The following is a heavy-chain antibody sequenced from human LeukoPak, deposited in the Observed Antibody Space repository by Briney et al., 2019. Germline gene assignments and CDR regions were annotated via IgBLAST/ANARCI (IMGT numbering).Heavy chain of an antibody. V-gene: IGHV3-20*04. CDR2: INWNGGST. CDR3: AREGAYYYDSSSSEGAFDI. J-gene: IGHJ3*02. D-gene: IGHD3-22*01. Sequence: PGGSLRLSCAASGFTFDDYGMSWVRQAPGKGLEWVSGINWNGGSTGYADSVKGRFTISRDNAKNSLYLQMNSLRAEDTALYYCAREGAYYYDSSSSEGAFDIWGQGTMVTVSS. CDR1: GFTFDDYG.